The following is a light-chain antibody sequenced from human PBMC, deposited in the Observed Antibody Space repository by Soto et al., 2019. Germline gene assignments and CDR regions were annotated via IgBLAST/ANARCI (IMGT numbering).Light chain of an antibody. Sequence: DIVMTQSPLSMPVTPGEPASISCRSSQSLLHSNGYNCWDWYLQKPGQSPQLLIYLGSNRASGVPDRFSGSGSGTDFTLKISRVEAEDVGVYYCMQTLQTPLTFGQGTKVEIK. CDR3: MQTLQTPLT. J-gene: IGKJ1*01. CDR2: LGS. CDR1: QSLLHSNGYNC. V-gene: IGKV2-28*01.